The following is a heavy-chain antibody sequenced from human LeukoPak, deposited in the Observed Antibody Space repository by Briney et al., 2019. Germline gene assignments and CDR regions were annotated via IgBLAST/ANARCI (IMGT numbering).Heavy chain of an antibody. D-gene: IGHD6-6*01. V-gene: IGHV4-59*08. CDR3: ARHFAYSSSSYFDY. CDR1: GGSITSSY. J-gene: IGHJ4*02. Sequence: SETLSLTCTVSGGSITSSYWSWIRQSPGKGLEWMEYIHYTGSTNYNPSLKSRVTMFEDKSKNQFSLRLYSVTVADTAVYYCARHFAYSSSSYFDYWGQGSLVTVSS. CDR2: IHYTGST.